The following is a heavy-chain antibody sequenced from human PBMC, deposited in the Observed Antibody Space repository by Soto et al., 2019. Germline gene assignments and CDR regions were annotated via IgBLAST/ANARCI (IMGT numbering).Heavy chain of an antibody. D-gene: IGHD6-13*01. CDR1: GFTVISNY. Sequence: GGSLRLSCAASGFTVISNYMIWVRQAPGKGLEWVSVIYSGGSTYYADSVKGRFTISRDNSKNTLYLQMNSLRAEDTAVYYCAREVAAAAPDYWGQGTLVTVSS. V-gene: IGHV3-66*01. J-gene: IGHJ4*02. CDR3: AREVAAAAPDY. CDR2: IYSGGST.